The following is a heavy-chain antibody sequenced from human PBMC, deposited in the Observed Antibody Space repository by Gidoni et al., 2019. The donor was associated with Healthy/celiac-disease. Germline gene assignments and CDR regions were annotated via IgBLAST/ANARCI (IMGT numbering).Heavy chain of an antibody. CDR1: GGSTSSGDDY. CDR2: IYYSGST. J-gene: IGHJ3*02. Sequence: QVQLQESGPGLVKPSQTLSLTCTVSGGSTSSGDDYWRWIRQPPGKGLEWIGYIYYSGSTYYNPSLKSRVTISVDTSKNQFSLKLSSVTAADTAVYYCARGYCSGGSCYSYADAFDIWGQGTMVTVSS. V-gene: IGHV4-30-4*01. CDR3: ARGYCSGGSCYSYADAFDI. D-gene: IGHD2-15*01.